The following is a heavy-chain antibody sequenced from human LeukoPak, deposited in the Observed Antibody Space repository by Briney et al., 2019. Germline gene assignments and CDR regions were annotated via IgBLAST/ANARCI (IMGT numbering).Heavy chain of an antibody. CDR2: IYHSGST. Sequence: SETLSLTCTVSGYSISSGYYWGWIRQPPGKGLEWIGSIYHSGSTYYNPSLKSRVTISVDTSKNQFSLKLSSVTAADTAVYYCARHDENDDAFDIWGQGTMVTVSS. V-gene: IGHV4-38-2*02. CDR3: ARHDENDDAFDI. J-gene: IGHJ3*02. CDR1: GYSISSGYY. D-gene: IGHD1-1*01.